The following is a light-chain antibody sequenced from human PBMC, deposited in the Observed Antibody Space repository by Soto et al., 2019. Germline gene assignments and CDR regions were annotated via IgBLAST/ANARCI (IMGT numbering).Light chain of an antibody. CDR1: SSDIGVYDY. V-gene: IGLV2-14*01. J-gene: IGLJ2*01. CDR2: DVN. Sequence: QSALTQPASVSGSPGQSITLSCTGTSSDIGVYDYVSWYQRHPGKAPKLIIYDVNNRPSGVSNRFSGSKSGNTASLTISGLQAEDEDDYYCTSYASGSSHVVFGGGTKVTVL. CDR3: TSYASGSSHVV.